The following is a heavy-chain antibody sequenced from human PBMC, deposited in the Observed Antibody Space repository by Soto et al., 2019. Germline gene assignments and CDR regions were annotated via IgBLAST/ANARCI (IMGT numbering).Heavy chain of an antibody. Sequence: EVQLVESGGGLVEPGGSLRLYCAASGFTFSSYWMHWVRQAPGKGLVWGSRINNDGSFTSHADSVKGRFTISRDNAKNTLYLQMNSLRAEDTAVYYCARDRSLWFRDYWGQGTLVTVSS. V-gene: IGHV3-74*01. CDR3: ARDRSLWFRDY. D-gene: IGHD3-10*01. CDR1: GFTFSSYW. CDR2: INNDGSFT. J-gene: IGHJ4*02.